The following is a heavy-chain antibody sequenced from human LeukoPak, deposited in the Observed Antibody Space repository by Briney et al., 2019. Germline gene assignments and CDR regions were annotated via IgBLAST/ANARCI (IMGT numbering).Heavy chain of an antibody. CDR1: GYTLTELS. J-gene: IGHJ4*02. Sequence: ASVKVSCKVSGYTLTELSMHWVRQAPGKGLEWMGGFDPEDGETIYAQKFQGRVTMTEDTSTDTAYMELSSLRSEDTAVYYCATGPWGSGSFCYFDYWGQGTLVTVSS. D-gene: IGHD3-10*01. CDR2: FDPEDGET. V-gene: IGHV1-24*01. CDR3: ATGPWGSGSFCYFDY.